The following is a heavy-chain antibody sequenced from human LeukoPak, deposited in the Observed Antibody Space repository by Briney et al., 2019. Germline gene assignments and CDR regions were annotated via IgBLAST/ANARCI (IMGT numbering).Heavy chain of an antibody. CDR1: GDFITGSTYY. J-gene: IGHJ4*02. V-gene: IGHV4-39*01. CDR3: ARQYYDGTGYYYFDY. D-gene: IGHD3-22*01. Sequence: SETLSLTCTVSGDFITGSTYYWGWIRQPPGKGLEWIGSMYYSGSTYSNPSLRSRVTMSADTSKNQFSLNLKSVTAADTAVYYCARQYYDGTGYYYFDYWGQGTLVTVSS. CDR2: MYYSGST.